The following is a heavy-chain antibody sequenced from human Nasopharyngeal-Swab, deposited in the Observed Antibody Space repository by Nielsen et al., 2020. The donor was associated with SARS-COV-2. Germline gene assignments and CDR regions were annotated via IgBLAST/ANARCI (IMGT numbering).Heavy chain of an antibody. V-gene: IGHV3-33*01. D-gene: IGHD6-19*01. J-gene: IGHJ6*02. CDR2: IWYDGSNK. Sequence: VCQAPGKGLEWVAVIWYDGSNKYYADSVKGRFTISRDNSKNTLYLQMNSLRAEDTAVYYCARGTCDSSGWRPGMDVWGQGTTVTVSS. CDR3: ARGTCDSSGWRPGMDV.